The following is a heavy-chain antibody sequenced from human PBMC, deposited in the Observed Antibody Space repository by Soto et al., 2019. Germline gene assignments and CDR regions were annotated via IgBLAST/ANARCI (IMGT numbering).Heavy chain of an antibody. J-gene: IGHJ4*02. V-gene: IGHV4-61*01. D-gene: IGHD1-26*01. CDR2: VHSSGIT. Sequence: SETLSLTCTVSGGSVSNDNFYWSWIRQPPGKGLEWIGYVHSSGITNYNPSLKRRVTISVDTSKNQFSLKLSSVTAADTAVYYCAREVGSYFHYFDYWGQGTLVTVSS. CDR1: GGSVSNDNFY. CDR3: AREVGSYFHYFDY.